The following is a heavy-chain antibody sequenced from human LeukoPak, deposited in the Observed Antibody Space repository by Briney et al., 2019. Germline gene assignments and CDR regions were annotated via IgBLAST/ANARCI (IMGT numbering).Heavy chain of an antibody. CDR1: GGSISSYY. J-gene: IGHJ5*02. D-gene: IGHD3-3*01. V-gene: IGHV4-4*07. CDR2: IYSSGST. Sequence: SETLSLTCIVSGGSISSYYWNWIRQPAGKGLEWIGRIYSSGSTNYNPSLKSRVTMSVDTSKNQFSLKVTSVTAADTAVYYCASDTPLSFGVAPRTWGQGILVTVSS. CDR3: ASDTPLSFGVAPRT.